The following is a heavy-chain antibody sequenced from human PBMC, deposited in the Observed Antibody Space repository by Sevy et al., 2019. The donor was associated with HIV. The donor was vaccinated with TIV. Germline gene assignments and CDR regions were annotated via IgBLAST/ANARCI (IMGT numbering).Heavy chain of an antibody. J-gene: IGHJ5*01. Sequence: SETLSLTCIVSGGSISSSIYYWGWIRQPPGKGLEWIGSIYYSGSTYYNPSLKSRVTRSVDTSKNQFYLKLSSVTAAVTAVYYCATRSTVSPLSPLYDLFESWGQGTLVTVSS. CDR2: IYYSGST. V-gene: IGHV4-39*01. CDR3: ATRSTVSPLSPLYDLFES. CDR1: GGSISSSIYY. D-gene: IGHD4-17*01.